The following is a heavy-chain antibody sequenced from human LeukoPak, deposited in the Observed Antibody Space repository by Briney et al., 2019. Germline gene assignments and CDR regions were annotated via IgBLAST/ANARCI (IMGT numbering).Heavy chain of an antibody. CDR3: AREPYDI. CDR1: GFTVSSNY. CDR2: ISKDGSIK. V-gene: IGHV3-30*04. Sequence: PGGSLRLSCAASGFTVSSNYMSWVRQAPGKGLEWVGVISKDGSIKSYSDSVKGRFTISRDNSKNTLFLQMNSLTPDDTSVYYCAREPYDIWGQGTTVTVSS. J-gene: IGHJ3*02.